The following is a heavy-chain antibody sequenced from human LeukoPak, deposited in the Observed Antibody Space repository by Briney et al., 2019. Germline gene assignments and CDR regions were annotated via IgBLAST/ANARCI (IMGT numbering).Heavy chain of an antibody. V-gene: IGHV3-21*01. CDR1: GFASSSYA. Sequence: PGGSLRLSCAASGFASSSYAMSWVRQAPGKGLEWVSSISSSSSYIYYADSVKGRFTISRDNAKNSLYLQMNSLRAEDTAVYYCARDSSGPDYWGQGTLVTVSS. D-gene: IGHD3-22*01. CDR2: ISSSSSYI. CDR3: ARDSSGPDY. J-gene: IGHJ4*02.